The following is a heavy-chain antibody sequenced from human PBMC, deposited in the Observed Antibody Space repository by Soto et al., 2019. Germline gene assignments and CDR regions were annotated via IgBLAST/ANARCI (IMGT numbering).Heavy chain of an antibody. CDR3: AHVGSYYFSSFDY. J-gene: IGHJ4*02. Sequence: SGGSLRLSCAASGFTVSSNYMSWVRQAPGKGLEWVSVIYSGGSTYYADSVKGRFTITKDTSKNQVVLTMTNMGPVDTATYYCAHVGSYYFSSFDYWGQGTLVTAPQ. CDR1: GFTVSSNY. CDR2: IYSGGST. V-gene: IGHV3-53*05. D-gene: IGHD1-26*01.